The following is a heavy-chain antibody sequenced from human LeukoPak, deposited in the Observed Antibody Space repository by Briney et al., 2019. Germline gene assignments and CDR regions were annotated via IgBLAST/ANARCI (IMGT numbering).Heavy chain of an antibody. J-gene: IGHJ4*02. CDR2: INTYNGNT. Sequence: ASLKVSCKASGYTFNTYEIAWVRQAPGQGLEWMRWINTYNGNTNYAQKVQGRVTMTTDTSTSTGYMELRNLRSDDTAVYYCARLVVGSSWFHDYWGQGTLVTVSS. V-gene: IGHV1-18*01. CDR1: GYTFNTYE. D-gene: IGHD6-13*01. CDR3: ARLVVGSSWFHDY.